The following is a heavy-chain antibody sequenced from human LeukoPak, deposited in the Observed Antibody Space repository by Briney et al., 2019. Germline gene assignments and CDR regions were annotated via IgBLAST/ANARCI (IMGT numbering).Heavy chain of an antibody. CDR3: ARSPDILTGENFDY. Sequence: ASVKVSCKASGYTFTSYYMHWVRQAPGQGLEWMGWINANSGDTNYAQKFQGRVTMTRDTSISTAYMELSRLRSDDTAVYYCARSPDILTGENFDYWGQGTLVTVSS. D-gene: IGHD3-9*01. V-gene: IGHV1-2*02. J-gene: IGHJ4*02. CDR2: INANSGDT. CDR1: GYTFTSYY.